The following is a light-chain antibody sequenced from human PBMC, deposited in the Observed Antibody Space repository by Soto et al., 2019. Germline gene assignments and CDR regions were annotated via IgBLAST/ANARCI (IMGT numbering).Light chain of an antibody. V-gene: IGKV1-9*01. CDR2: AAS. Sequence: DIQLTQSPSFLSASVGDRVTITCRASQGISSYLAWYQQRPGKAPKLLIYAASTLQSGVPSRFSGSGSGTEFTLTISSLKPEDFETFHCHQLNSYPRTFGQGTKLEIK. CDR1: QGISSY. J-gene: IGKJ2*01. CDR3: HQLNSYPRT.